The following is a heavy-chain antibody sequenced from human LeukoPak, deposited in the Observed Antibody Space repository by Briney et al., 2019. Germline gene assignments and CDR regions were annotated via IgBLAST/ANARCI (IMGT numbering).Heavy chain of an antibody. CDR3: ARGGVEYYYEPWSVDY. J-gene: IGHJ4*02. D-gene: IGHD3-22*01. CDR2: ISYDGSNK. V-gene: IGHV3-30*04. CDR1: GFTFSSYA. Sequence: GGSLRLSCAASGFTFSSYAMHWVRQAPGKGLEWVAVISYDGSNKYYADSVKGRFTISRDNSKNTLYLQMNSLRAEDTAVYYCARGGVEYYYEPWSVDYWGQGTLVTVSS.